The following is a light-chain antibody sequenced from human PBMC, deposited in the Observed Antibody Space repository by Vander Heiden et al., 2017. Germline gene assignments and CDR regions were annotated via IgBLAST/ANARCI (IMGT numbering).Light chain of an antibody. V-gene: IGKV3-15*01. CDR1: QSVTTN. J-gene: IGKJ5*01. CDR2: GAS. CDR3: QQYYNWPPIT. Sequence: EIVMTQSPATLSVSPGERATLSCRASQSVTTNLAWYQQKPGQAPSLLIYGASTRAAGIPARFSGSGSGTDFTLTISSLQSEDFAVYYCQQYYNWPPITFGQGTRLEIK.